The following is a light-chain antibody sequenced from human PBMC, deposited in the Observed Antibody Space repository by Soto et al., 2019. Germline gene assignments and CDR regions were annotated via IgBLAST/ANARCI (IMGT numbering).Light chain of an antibody. CDR3: AEWDDSLNGHVV. CDR1: SSNIGSHT. Sequence: QAVVTQPPSASGTPGQRVTISCSGSSSNIGSHTVNWYLHLPGTAPKLLIYSNNQRASGVPDRFSGSMSGTSASLAISGLQSEDEADYYCAEWDDSLNGHVVFGGGTKLTVL. V-gene: IGLV1-44*01. J-gene: IGLJ2*01. CDR2: SNN.